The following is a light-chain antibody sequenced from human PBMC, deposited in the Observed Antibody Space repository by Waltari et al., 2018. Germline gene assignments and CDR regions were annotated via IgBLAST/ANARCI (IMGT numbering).Light chain of an antibody. CDR3: ASYISSSTLEL. Sequence: QSALTQPASVSGSPGQSITIPCTGTSSDVGGTTYVSWYQQHPGNAPKLMIYDVSNRPSGVSNRFSGSKSGNTASLTISGLQAEDEADYYCASYISSSTLELFGGGTSLTVL. V-gene: IGLV2-14*03. J-gene: IGLJ2*01. CDR1: SSDVGGTTY. CDR2: DVS.